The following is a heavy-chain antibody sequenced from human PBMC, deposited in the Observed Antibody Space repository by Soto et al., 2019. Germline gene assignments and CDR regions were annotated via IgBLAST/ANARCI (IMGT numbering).Heavy chain of an antibody. V-gene: IGHV3-30*18. J-gene: IGHJ4*02. CDR2: ISYDGSNK. Sequence: GGSLRLSCAASGFTFSSYDMHWVRQAPGKGLEWVAVISYDGSNKYYADSVKGRFTISRDNSKNTLYLQMNSLRAEDTAVYYCAKDRRPYHLQSIPVDYWGQGTLVTVSS. CDR1: GFTFSSYD. CDR3: AKDRRPYHLQSIPVDY. D-gene: IGHD1-1*01.